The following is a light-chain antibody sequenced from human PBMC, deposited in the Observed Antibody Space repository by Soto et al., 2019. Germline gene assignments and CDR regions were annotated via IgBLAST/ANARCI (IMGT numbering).Light chain of an antibody. CDR1: QSLLHSNGYNY. CDR3: VQDLHSPPWT. J-gene: IGKJ1*01. V-gene: IGKV2-28*01. CDR2: LGS. Sequence: DIVMTQSPLSLPVSPGETASISCRSSQSLLHSNGYNYLDWYLQKPGQSPQLLIYLGSNRASGVPDRFSGSGSGTDFTLKISRVEAEDGGDYYGVQDLHSPPWTFGQGTKVVSK.